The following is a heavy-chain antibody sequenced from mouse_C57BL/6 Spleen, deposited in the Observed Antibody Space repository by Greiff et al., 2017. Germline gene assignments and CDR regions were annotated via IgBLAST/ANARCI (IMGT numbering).Heavy chain of an antibody. CDR1: GFTFTDYY. CDR3: GAIDYYGPYYFDY. Sequence: EVQLQQSGPVLVKPGPSVKISCKASGFTFTDYYMHWVKQSPGKGLEWIGLVYPYHGGTSYNQKFKGKATLTVDTSSSTAYMELNSLTSEDSAVYYCGAIDYYGPYYFDYWGQGTTLTVSS. J-gene: IGHJ2*01. CDR2: VYPYHGGT. V-gene: IGHV1-36*01. D-gene: IGHD1-1*01.